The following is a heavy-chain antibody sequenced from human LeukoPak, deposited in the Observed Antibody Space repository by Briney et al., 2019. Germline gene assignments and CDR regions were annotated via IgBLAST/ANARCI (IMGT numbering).Heavy chain of an antibody. D-gene: IGHD2-2*01. CDR3: ARANALYCSSTSCLFDY. J-gene: IGHJ4*02. CDR1: GYTFTGYY. V-gene: IGHV1-2*02. Sequence: ASVKVSCKASGYTFTGYYMHWVRQAPGQGREWMAWINPNSGGTYYAQNFHDRITMTRDTSISTAYMELSRLRSDDTAIYYCARANALYCSSTSCLFDYWGQGTLVTVSS. CDR2: INPNSGGT.